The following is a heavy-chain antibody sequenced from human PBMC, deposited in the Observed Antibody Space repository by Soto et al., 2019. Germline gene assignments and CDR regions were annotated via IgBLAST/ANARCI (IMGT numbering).Heavy chain of an antibody. CDR3: ARYQPYSTGYYSFDH. J-gene: IGHJ4*02. CDR2: SSGHNGHT. V-gene: IGHV1-18*01. Sequence: QVQLVQSGAEVKKPGASVKVSCKTSGYNFTTYGVSWVRQAPGQGLEWMGWSSGHNGHTNYAQTFQARVTMTTDTSTTTAYMELRSLRPDDTAVYYCARYQPYSTGYYSFDHWGQGTLARVTS. CDR1: GYNFTTYG. D-gene: IGHD6-19*01.